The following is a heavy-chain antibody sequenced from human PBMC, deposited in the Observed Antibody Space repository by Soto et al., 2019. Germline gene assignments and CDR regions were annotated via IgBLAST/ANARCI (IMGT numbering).Heavy chain of an antibody. J-gene: IGHJ4*02. CDR3: ARDFWSGYAKYYFGY. CDR1: GYSISSGYY. V-gene: IGHV4-38-2*02. D-gene: IGHD3-3*01. CDR2: IYHSGST. Sequence: SETLSLTCAVSGYSISSGYYWGWIRQPPGKGLEWIGSIYHSGSTYYNPSLKSRVTISVDTSKNQFSLKLSSVTAADTAVYYCARDFWSGYAKYYFGYWGQGTLVTVSS.